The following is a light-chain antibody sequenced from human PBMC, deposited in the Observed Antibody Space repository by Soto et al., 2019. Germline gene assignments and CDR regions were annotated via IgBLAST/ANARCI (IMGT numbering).Light chain of an antibody. Sequence: EIVLSQSPGTLSLSPGERATLSCRASQSIRNYLAWYQQKPGQAPRLLIYDASNRATGIPARFSGSGSGTDFILTISSLEPEDSGVYYCQQRNDWVTFGGGTKVDTK. J-gene: IGKJ4*01. CDR3: QQRNDWVT. CDR1: QSIRNY. CDR2: DAS. V-gene: IGKV3-11*01.